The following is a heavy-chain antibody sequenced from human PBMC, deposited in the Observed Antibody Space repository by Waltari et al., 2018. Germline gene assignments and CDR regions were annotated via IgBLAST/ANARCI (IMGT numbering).Heavy chain of an antibody. Sequence: EMQLLESGGGLVKPGESLRLSWAACGFIFSRYSLNWVRQAPGKGLEWVASISSGSSYIYYADSMRGRFTISRDDANNSVFLQLNGLRVEDTAVYYCARSLRDGSSYPDPIVFDFWGQGNLVTVSS. J-gene: IGHJ4*02. CDR3: ARSLRDGSSYPDPIVFDF. D-gene: IGHD2-15*01. CDR1: GFIFSRYS. V-gene: IGHV3-21*01. CDR2: ISSGSSYI.